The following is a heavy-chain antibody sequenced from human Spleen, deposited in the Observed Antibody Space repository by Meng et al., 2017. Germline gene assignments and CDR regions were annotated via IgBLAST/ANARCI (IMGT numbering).Heavy chain of an antibody. CDR1: GYTFPDYW. Sequence: QVQLVQSGAEVKKPGASVKVSCKASGYTFPDYWLHWVRQAPGQGLEWMGRINPNSGDTNYAQKFQGRVTMTRDTSISTAYMELSRLISDDTAVYYCARDASCDHWGQGTLVTVSS. D-gene: IGHD3-16*02. V-gene: IGHV1-2*06. J-gene: IGHJ4*02. CDR3: ARDASCDH. CDR2: INPNSGDT.